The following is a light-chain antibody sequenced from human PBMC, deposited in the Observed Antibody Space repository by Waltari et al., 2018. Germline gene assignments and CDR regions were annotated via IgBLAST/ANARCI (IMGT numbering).Light chain of an antibody. J-gene: IGLJ3*02. Sequence: QSVLTQPPSASGTPGQQVTISCSGSNSNIGKNYVCWFQQFPGMAPKLLIYRYTQRTSGCTYQFSGSNSGTSASLAISGLRSDNEADYYCAVWDDSLSGWVFGDGTKLTVL. CDR2: RYT. CDR1: NSNIGKNY. CDR3: AVWDDSLSGWV. V-gene: IGLV1-47*01.